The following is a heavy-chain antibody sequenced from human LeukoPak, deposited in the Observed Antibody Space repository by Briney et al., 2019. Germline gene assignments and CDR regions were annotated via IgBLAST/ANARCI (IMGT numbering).Heavy chain of an antibody. CDR1: GFTFSSYS. CDR2: ISSSSSTI. V-gene: IGHV3-48*01. Sequence: GGSLRLSCAASGFTFSSYSMNWVRQAPGKGLEWVSYISSSSSTIYYADSVKGRFTISRDNAKDSLYLQMNSLRAEDTAVYYCARENWFDPWGQGTLVTVSS. J-gene: IGHJ5*02. CDR3: ARENWFDP.